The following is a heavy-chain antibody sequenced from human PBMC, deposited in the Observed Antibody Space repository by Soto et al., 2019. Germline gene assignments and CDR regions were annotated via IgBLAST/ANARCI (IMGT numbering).Heavy chain of an antibody. CDR2: IYPGDSET. CDR3: AICGTNDHACDY. V-gene: IGHV5-51*01. CDR1: GYTFSTYW. J-gene: IGHJ4*02. Sequence: GESLKISCKGSGYTFSTYWIAWVRQMSGKGLEWMGIIYPGDSETRYSPSFDGQVTISVDKSLTTAYLQWASLRASDTAMYYCAICGTNDHACDYWGQGTLVTVSS. D-gene: IGHD2-8*01.